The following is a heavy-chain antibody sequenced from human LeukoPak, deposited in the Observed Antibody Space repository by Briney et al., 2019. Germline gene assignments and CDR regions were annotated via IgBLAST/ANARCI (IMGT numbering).Heavy chain of an antibody. J-gene: IGHJ4*02. V-gene: IGHV5-51*01. Sequence: GESLKISCKASGYSFNSYLIGWVRQMPGKGLEWMAIIYPGDSDTKYSPSFQGQVTISADKSITTAYLQWSSLKASDTAMYYCARLLGPSDRYYFEYWGQGTLVTVSS. D-gene: IGHD3-16*01. CDR1: GYSFNSYL. CDR2: IYPGDSDT. CDR3: ARLLGPSDRYYFEY.